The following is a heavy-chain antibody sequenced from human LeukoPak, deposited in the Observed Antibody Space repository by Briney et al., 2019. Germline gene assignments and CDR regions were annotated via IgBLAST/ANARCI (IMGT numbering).Heavy chain of an antibody. Sequence: SQTLSLTCAVSGASIGSGGFSWNWIRQPPGKGLEWIGYMSHGGNTYYNPSLQSRVTILVEWWRSQFSLRLSSLTAADTAVYYCARAHCSFTRCYGGGVDGVDTWGQGTMVTVSS. V-gene: IGHV4-30-2*01. J-gene: IGHJ3*02. CDR1: GASIGSGGFS. CDR2: MSHGGNT. D-gene: IGHD2-15*01. CDR3: ARAHCSFTRCYGGGVDGVDT.